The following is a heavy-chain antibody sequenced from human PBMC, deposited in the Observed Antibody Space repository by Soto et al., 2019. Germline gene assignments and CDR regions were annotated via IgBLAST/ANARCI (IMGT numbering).Heavy chain of an antibody. D-gene: IGHD6-13*01. J-gene: IGHJ6*03. Sequence: SETLSLTCAVYGGSFSGYYWSWIRQPPGKGLEWIGEINHSGSTNYNPSLKSRVTISVDTSKNQFSLKLSSVTAADTAVYYCARGWYSSSWYIGYYYYYMDVWGKGTTVT. CDR2: INHSGST. V-gene: IGHV4-34*01. CDR3: ARGWYSSSWYIGYYYYYMDV. CDR1: GGSFSGYY.